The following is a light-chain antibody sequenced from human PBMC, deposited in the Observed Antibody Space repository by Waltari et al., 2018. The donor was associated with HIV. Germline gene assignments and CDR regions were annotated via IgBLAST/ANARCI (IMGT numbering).Light chain of an antibody. Sequence: QFALTQPPSASGSPGQSVTISCTGTNSDNGGYTYVSWYQQHPGKAPKLVISEVTKRPSGVPGRFSGSKSGTTASLTVSGLQAEDEADYYCSSYANKNGFYVVFGGGARLTVL. CDR2: EVT. J-gene: IGLJ2*01. CDR3: SSYANKNGFYVV. V-gene: IGLV2-8*01. CDR1: NSDNGGYTY.